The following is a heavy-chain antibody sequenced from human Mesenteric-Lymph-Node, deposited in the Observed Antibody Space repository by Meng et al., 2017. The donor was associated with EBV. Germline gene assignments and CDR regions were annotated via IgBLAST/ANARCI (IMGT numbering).Heavy chain of an antibody. CDR2: INHSGST. CDR1: GGSFSGYY. Sequence: QVQLQQWGAGLWKPSETLSLTCAVYGGSFSGYYWSWIRQPPGKGLEWIGEINHSGSTNYNPSLKSRVTISVDTSKNQFSLKLSSVTAADAAVYYCARVFPDLDYWGQGTLVTVSS. V-gene: IGHV4-34*01. J-gene: IGHJ4*02. CDR3: ARVFPDLDY.